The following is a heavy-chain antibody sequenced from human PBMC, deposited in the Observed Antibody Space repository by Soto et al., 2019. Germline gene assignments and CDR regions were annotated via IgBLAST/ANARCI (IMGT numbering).Heavy chain of an antibody. J-gene: IGHJ4*02. CDR3: ARRGSSSWYGY. D-gene: IGHD6-13*01. CDR2: IHYSGST. Sequence: QLQLQESGPGLVKPSETLSLTCTVSGGSISSSSYYWGWIRQPPGKGLEWIGSIHYSGSTYDNPYLKRRVTISVDTSKNQFPLTLSSVTAADTAVYYCARRGSSSWYGYWGPGTLVTVSS. CDR1: GGSISSSSYY. V-gene: IGHV4-39*01.